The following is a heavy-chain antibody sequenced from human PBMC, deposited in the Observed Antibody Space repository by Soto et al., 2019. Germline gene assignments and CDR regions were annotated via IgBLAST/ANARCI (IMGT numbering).Heavy chain of an antibody. V-gene: IGHV3-7*01. J-gene: IGHJ4*02. CDR2: IKQDGSEK. D-gene: IGHD6-19*01. CDR3: ARSTSYPYSSGWDY. Sequence: GESLKISCAASGFTFSTYWMSWVRQAPGKGLEWVANIKQDGSEKYYVDPVKGRFTTSRDNAKNSVYLEMNSLRAEDTAVYYCARSTSYPYSSGWDYWGQGALVTVSS. CDR1: GFTFSTYW.